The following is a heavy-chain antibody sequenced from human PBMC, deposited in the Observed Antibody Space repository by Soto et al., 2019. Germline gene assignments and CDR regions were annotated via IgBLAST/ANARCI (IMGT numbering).Heavy chain of an antibody. J-gene: IGHJ5*02. CDR2: INHSGST. V-gene: IGHV4-34*01. CDR3: ARGNSGSYYP. D-gene: IGHD3-10*01. Sequence: SETLSLTCAVYGGSFSGYYWSWIRQPPGKGLEWIGEINHSGSTNFNPSLKSRVPISVDTSKNQFSLKLSSVTAADTAVYYCARGNSGSYYPWGQGTLVTVS. CDR1: GGSFSGYY.